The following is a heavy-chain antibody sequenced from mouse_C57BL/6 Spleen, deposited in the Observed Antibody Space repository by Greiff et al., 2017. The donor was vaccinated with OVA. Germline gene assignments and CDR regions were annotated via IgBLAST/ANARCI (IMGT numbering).Heavy chain of an antibody. V-gene: IGHV7-3*01. J-gene: IGHJ2*01. CDR3: ARYNYLDY. CDR1: GFTFTDYY. CDR2: IRNKANGYTT. Sequence: DVMLVESGGGLVQPGGSLSLSCAASGFTFTDYYMRWVRQPPGKALEWLGFIRNKANGYTTEYSASVKGRFTISRDNSQSILYLQMNALGAEDSATYYCARYNYLDYWGQGTTLTVSS.